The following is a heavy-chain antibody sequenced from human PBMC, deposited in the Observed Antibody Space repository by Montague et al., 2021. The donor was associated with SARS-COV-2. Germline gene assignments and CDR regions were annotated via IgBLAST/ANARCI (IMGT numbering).Heavy chain of an antibody. CDR3: ARTPGQIAGDAFDI. Sequence: SETLSLTCTVSGGSISSYYWSWIRQPPGKGLEWIGHIYTSGSTNYNPSLKSRVTISVDTSKNQFSLKLSSVTAADTAVYYCARTPGQIAGDAFDIWGQGTMVTVSS. D-gene: IGHD2-21*01. J-gene: IGHJ3*02. CDR2: IYTSGST. CDR1: GGSISSYY. V-gene: IGHV4-59*01.